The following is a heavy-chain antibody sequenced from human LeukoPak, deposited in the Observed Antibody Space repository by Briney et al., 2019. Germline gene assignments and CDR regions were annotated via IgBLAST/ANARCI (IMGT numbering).Heavy chain of an antibody. Sequence: ASVKVSCKASGYTFTSYDINWVRQATGQGLEWMGWMNPNSGNTGYAQKFQGRVTMTRDTSISTAYMELSRLRSDDTAVYYCARGWDIVVVPAAISLVLYQDYWGQGTLVTVSS. J-gene: IGHJ4*02. CDR1: GYTFTSYD. CDR3: ARGWDIVVVPAAISLVLYQDY. V-gene: IGHV1-8*01. CDR2: MNPNSGNT. D-gene: IGHD2-2*02.